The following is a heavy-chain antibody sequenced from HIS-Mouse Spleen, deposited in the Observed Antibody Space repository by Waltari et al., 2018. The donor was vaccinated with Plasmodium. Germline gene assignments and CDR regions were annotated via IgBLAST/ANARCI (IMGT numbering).Heavy chain of an antibody. V-gene: IGHV4-59*01. J-gene: IGHJ4*02. D-gene: IGHD7-27*01. Sequence: QVQLQESGPGLVKPSETLSLTCTVSGGPISSYYWSWIRQPPGKGREWIVYIYSSGSNKYHPSRKSRVTISVDKSKNRFSLKLSSVTAADTAVYYCARAECELGNVDYWGQGTLVTVSS. CDR2: IYSSGSN. CDR3: ARAECELGNVDY. CDR1: GGPISSYY.